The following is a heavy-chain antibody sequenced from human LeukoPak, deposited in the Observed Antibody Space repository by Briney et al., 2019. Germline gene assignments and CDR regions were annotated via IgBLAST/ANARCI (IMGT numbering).Heavy chain of an antibody. D-gene: IGHD2-15*01. CDR1: GYTFTGYY. J-gene: IGHJ5*02. CDR2: INPNSGGT. Sequence: ASVKVSCEASGYTFTGYYMHWVRQAPGQGLEWMGWINPNSGGTNYAQKFQGWVTMTRGTSISTAYMELSRLRSDDTAVYYCARNPDCSGGSCYSGWFDPWGQGTLVTVSS. V-gene: IGHV1-2*04. CDR3: ARNPDCSGGSCYSGWFDP.